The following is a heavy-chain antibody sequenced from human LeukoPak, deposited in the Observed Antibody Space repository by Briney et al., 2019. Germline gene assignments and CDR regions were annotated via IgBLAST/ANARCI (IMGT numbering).Heavy chain of an antibody. D-gene: IGHD4-17*01. CDR3: ARVRTPYYYMDV. J-gene: IGHJ6*03. CDR2: INHSGST. V-gene: IGHV4-34*01. CDR1: GGSFSGYY. Sequence: SEALSLTCAVYGGSFSGYYWSWIRQPPGKGLEWIGEINHSGSTNYNPSLKSRVTISVDTSKNQFSLKLSSVTAADTAVYYCARVRTPYYYMDVWGKGTTVTVSS.